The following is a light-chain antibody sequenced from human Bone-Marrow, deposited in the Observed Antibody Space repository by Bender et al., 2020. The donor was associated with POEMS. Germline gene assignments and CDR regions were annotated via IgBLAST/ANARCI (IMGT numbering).Light chain of an antibody. Sequence: QSALTQPASVSASPGQSITISCTGTSSDLGSYNLVSWYQQHPGQVPKLIIYEGIKRPSGVSNRFSGSKSGYTPSLTISGLQAEDEADYYCSSYERGGWVFGGGTKVTVL. CDR3: SSYERGGWV. V-gene: IGLV2-23*01. CDR1: SSDLGSYNL. CDR2: EGI. J-gene: IGLJ3*02.